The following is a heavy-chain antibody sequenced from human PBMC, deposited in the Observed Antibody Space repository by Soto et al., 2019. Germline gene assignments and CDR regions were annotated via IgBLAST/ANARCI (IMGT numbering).Heavy chain of an antibody. V-gene: IGHV1-18*01. CDR2: ISAYNGNT. CDR3: ARVAGYCSGGSCRYYYMDV. Sequence: QVQLDQSGAEVKKPGASVNVSCKASGYTFTSYGISWVRQAPGQGLEWMGWISAYNGNTNYAQKLQGKVNLTTYTATSTASRELRSLRCDDTAVYYCARVAGYCSGGSCRYYYMDVWGKGTTVTVS. J-gene: IGHJ6*03. D-gene: IGHD2-15*01. CDR1: GYTFTSYG.